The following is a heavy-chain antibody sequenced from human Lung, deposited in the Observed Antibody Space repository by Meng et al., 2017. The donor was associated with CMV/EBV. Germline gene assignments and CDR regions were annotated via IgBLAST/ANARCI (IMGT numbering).Heavy chain of an antibody. CDR3: ARVVTALWGYYFDY. V-gene: IGHV4-4*02. CDR1: CGLISSCNR. D-gene: IGHD2-21*02. Sequence: VQLQESGPGMVDASGALSPTVAGCCGLISSCNRGGWVPPPSGKGPGWNGEIYHSGSTNYNPSLKSRVTISVDKSKNQFSLKLSSVTAADTAVYYCARVVTALWGYYFDYWGQGTLVTVSS. CDR2: IYHSGST. J-gene: IGHJ4*02.